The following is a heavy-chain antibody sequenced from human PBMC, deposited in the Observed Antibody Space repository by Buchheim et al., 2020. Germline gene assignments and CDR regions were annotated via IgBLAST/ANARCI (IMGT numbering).Heavy chain of an antibody. V-gene: IGHV4-4*02. Sequence: QVEVQESGPVVMKPSETLSLACAVSGYSLSSAYWWTWVRQSPGKGLEWIGEMYHSGTTNVNPSLKSRVSMSLDTSKDQFSLRVNFVTAADTAVYYCARREVSFGGVKVTNYYFDFWDQGTL. CDR2: MYHSGTT. CDR1: GYSLSSAYW. CDR3: ARREVSFGGVKVTNYYFDF. J-gene: IGHJ4*02. D-gene: IGHD3-16*01.